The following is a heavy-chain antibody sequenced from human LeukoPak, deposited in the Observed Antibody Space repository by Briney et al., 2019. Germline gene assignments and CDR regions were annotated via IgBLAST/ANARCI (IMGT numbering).Heavy chain of an antibody. V-gene: IGHV3-23*01. D-gene: IGHD6-13*01. J-gene: IGHJ4*02. CDR3: AKGGYLRTPDSLRYYIDY. Sequence: GGSLRLSCAASGFTFSSYAMSWVRQAPGKGLEWVSTISGGGGNKYYADSVQGRFSVSRDNSKNTLYLQLNSLRGEDTAVYYCAKGGYLRTPDSLRYYIDYWGQGTRVTVSS. CDR2: ISGGGGNK. CDR1: GFTFSSYA.